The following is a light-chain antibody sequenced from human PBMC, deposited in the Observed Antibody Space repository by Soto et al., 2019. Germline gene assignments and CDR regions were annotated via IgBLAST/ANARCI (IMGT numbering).Light chain of an antibody. Sequence: EIVLTHSPGTLSLSPCERATLSCSASQSVSNNYLAWYQQKPGQAPRLLIYGTSSRATGTPDRFSGSGSGTDFTLTISRLEPEDFAVYYCQQYGSPPITFGQGTRLEIK. CDR1: QSVSNNY. J-gene: IGKJ5*01. V-gene: IGKV3-20*01. CDR3: QQYGSPPIT. CDR2: GTS.